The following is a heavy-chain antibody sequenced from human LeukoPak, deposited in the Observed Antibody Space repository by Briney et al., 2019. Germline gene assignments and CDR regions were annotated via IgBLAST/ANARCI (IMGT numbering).Heavy chain of an antibody. CDR3: ARQSAYNPYYAFDS. CDR1: GYSLRSRYF. CDR2: IYQSGST. Sequence: PSETLPLTRTVSGYSLRSRYFWGWIRQPPGKGLEWIGSIYQSGSTYFHPPLKRRVTISVDTSKDQFSVKLTSVTAADTAVYFCARQSAYNPYYAFDSGGQGTLVTVSS. V-gene: IGHV4-38-2*02. J-gene: IGHJ4*02. D-gene: IGHD3-3*01.